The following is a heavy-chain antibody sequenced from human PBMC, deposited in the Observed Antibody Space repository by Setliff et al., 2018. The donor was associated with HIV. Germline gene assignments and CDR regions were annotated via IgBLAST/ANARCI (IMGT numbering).Heavy chain of an antibody. CDR3: ANGGSGGQFDY. Sequence: ASVKVSCKASGYTLSNYYIHWVRQAPGQGLDWMGIINPSDGTKIYAQNFQGRVTMTRDTSTSTVYMELSSLRSEDTAVYYCANGGSGGQFDYWGQGTLVTVSS. CDR2: INPSDGTK. D-gene: IGHD3-16*01. CDR1: GYTLSNYY. J-gene: IGHJ4*02. V-gene: IGHV1-46*01.